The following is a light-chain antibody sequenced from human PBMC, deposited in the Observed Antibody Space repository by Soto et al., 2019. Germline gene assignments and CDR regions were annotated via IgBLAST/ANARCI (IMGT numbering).Light chain of an antibody. CDR2: DVS. V-gene: IGKV3-20*01. CDR3: QQYGISPT. Sequence: DIVLTQSPGTLSLSPGERATLSCRSSQSVSSNYLAWYQQNPDQAPRLVIYDVSGRATGIPDRFSGSGSGTDFTLTISRLEPEDSAVYYCQQYGISPTFGQGTKVAIK. CDR1: QSVSSNY. J-gene: IGKJ1*01.